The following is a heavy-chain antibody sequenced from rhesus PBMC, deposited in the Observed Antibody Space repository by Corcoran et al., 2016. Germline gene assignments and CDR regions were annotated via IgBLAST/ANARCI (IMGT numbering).Heavy chain of an antibody. V-gene: IGHV4-169*02. Sequence: QLQLQESGPGLVKPSETLSLTCAVSGCSISSSYWSWLRQAPGKGLEWNGCIYGSGSSTNYNPSLKSRVTLSVDTSKNQLSLKLSSVTAADTAVYYCAREAYGSSFFDYWGQGVLVTVSS. CDR2: IYGSGSST. J-gene: IGHJ4*01. D-gene: IGHD4-29*01. CDR1: GCSISSSY. CDR3: AREAYGSSFFDY.